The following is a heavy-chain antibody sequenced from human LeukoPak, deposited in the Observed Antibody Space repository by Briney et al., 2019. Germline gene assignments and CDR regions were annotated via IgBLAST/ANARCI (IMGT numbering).Heavy chain of an antibody. D-gene: IGHD4-17*01. CDR3: ATKGTDDYGDYGWFDP. CDR1: GYTFTSYD. J-gene: IGHJ5*02. CDR2: MNPNSGNT. Sequence: ASVKVSCKASGYTFTSYDINWVRQATGQGLEWMGWMNPNSGNTDYAQKFQGRVTMTRNTSISTAYMELSSLRSEDTAVYYCATKGTDDYGDYGWFDPWGQGTLVTVSS. V-gene: IGHV1-8*01.